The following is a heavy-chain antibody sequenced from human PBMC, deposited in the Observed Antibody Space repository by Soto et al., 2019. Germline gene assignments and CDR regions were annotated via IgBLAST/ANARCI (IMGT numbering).Heavy chain of an antibody. J-gene: IGHJ5*02. CDR3: ARDHVVVAATHYWFDP. CDR1: GGSISSYY. CDR2: IYYSGST. V-gene: IGHV4-59*12. D-gene: IGHD2-15*01. Sequence: PSETLSLTCTVSGGSISSYYLSWIRQPPGKGLEWIGYIYYSGSTNYNPSLKSRVTISVDTSKNQFSLKLSSVTAADTAVYYCARDHVVVAATHYWFDPWGQGTLVTVSS.